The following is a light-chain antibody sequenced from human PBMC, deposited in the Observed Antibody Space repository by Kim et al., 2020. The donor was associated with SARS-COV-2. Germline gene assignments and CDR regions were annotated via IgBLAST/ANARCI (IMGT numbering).Light chain of an antibody. V-gene: IGKV3-15*01. CDR2: GAS. J-gene: IGKJ4*01. CDR1: QRISTN. CDR3: QQYYNWPPLT. Sequence: ASPGERVTLSCRASQRISTNLAWDQQKPGQAPRLLIYGASTRATGLPARFSGSGSGTEFTLTISSLQSEDFSLYYCQQYYNWPPLTFGGGTKLEI.